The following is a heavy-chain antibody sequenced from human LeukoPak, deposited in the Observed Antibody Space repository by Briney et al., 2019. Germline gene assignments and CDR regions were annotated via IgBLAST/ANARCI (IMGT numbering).Heavy chain of an antibody. CDR3: ARQAGIAAAGTGAFDI. CDR1: GFTVSSNY. J-gene: IGHJ3*02. CDR2: IYSGGTT. Sequence: GGSLRLSCVASGFTVSSNYMSWVRQAPGKGLEWVSVIYSGGTTYSADSVKGRFTISRDNSKNTLYLQMNSLRAEDTAVYYCARQAGIAAAGTGAFDIWGQGTMVTVSS. V-gene: IGHV3-53*01. D-gene: IGHD6-13*01.